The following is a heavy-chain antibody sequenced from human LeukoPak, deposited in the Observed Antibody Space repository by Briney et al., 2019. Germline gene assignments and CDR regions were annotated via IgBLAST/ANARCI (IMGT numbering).Heavy chain of an antibody. V-gene: IGHV1-18*01. CDR3: ARESRESFDH. CDR1: GYTFNTYG. D-gene: IGHD1-26*01. J-gene: IGHJ4*02. Sequence: ASVKVSCKASGYTFNTYGFSWVRQAPGHGLEWMGWISGYNVNTYYEEKLQGRVTMTFDTSTGTAYMELRSLRSDDTAVYYCARESRESFDHWGQGTLVTVSS. CDR2: ISGYNVNT.